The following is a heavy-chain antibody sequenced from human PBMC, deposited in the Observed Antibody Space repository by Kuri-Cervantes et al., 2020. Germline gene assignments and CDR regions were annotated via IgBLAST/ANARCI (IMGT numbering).Heavy chain of an antibody. CDR2: INSDGSSS. Sequence: GESLKISCAASGFTFSSYWMHWVRQAPGKGLVWVSRINSDGSSSSYADSVKGRFTISRDNAKNALFLQMSSLRDDDTAVYYCARDKRAFGSGNYNYFYGMDVWGQGTTVTVSS. D-gene: IGHD3-10*01. CDR1: GFTFSSYW. CDR3: ARDKRAFGSGNYNYFYGMDV. J-gene: IGHJ6*02. V-gene: IGHV3-74*01.